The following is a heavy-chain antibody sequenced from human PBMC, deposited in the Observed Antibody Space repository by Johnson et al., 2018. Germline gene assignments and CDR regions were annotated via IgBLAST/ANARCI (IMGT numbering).Heavy chain of an antibody. V-gene: IGHV3-43D*03. D-gene: IGHD3-10*01. J-gene: IGHJ6*03. Sequence: VQLQESGGVVVQPGGSLRLSCAASGFTFDDYAMHWVRQAPGKSLEWVSLISWDGGSTYYADSVKGRFTISRDNSQNSLYLQMNSLRAEDTALYYCAKVSVPYYYGSGSYSYYYMDVWGKGTTVTVSS. CDR1: GFTFDDYA. CDR2: ISWDGGST. CDR3: AKVSVPYYYGSGSYSYYYMDV.